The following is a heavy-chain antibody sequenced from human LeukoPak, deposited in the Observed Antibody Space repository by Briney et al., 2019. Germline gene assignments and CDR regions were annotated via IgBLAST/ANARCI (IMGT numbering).Heavy chain of an antibody. CDR3: ATSASRHCSSTSCYYYYGMDV. Sequence: GGSLRLSCAASRFTFSSYGMHWVRQAPGKGLEWVAVMSYDGSNKHYGDSVKGRFTISRDNSKSTLYLQMNSLRAEDTAVYYCATSASRHCSSTSCYYYYGMDVWGQGTTVTVSS. V-gene: IGHV3-30*03. CDR2: MSYDGSNK. J-gene: IGHJ6*02. D-gene: IGHD2-2*01. CDR1: RFTFSSYG.